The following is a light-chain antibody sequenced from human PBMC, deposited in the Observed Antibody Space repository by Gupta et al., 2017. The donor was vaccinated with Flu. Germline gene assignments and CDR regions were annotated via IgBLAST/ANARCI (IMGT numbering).Light chain of an antibody. CDR2: KDS. CDR1: TLPKKY. CDR3: LSADSSGTYRM. J-gene: IGLJ3*02. Sequence: GQMARITCSGETLPKKYAYWYQKKPGQSPVLVIYKDSERPSGIPERFSGASSGTMATMTINGVQAEDEADYYCLSADSSGTYRMFGGGTKLTVL. V-gene: IGLV3-16*01.